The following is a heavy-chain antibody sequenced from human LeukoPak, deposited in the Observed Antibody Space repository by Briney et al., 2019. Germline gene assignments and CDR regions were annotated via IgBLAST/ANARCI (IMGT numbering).Heavy chain of an antibody. CDR1: GFTFSSYS. CDR2: FSSGSYI. J-gene: IGHJ4*02. Sequence: GGSLRLSCAASGFTFSSYSMNWVRQAPGKGLEWVSSFSSGSYIYYADSVKGRFTISRDNAQNSLYLQMNSLRAEDTAVYYCASEWLVFYWGQGTLVTVSS. D-gene: IGHD6-19*01. V-gene: IGHV3-21*01. CDR3: ASEWLVFY.